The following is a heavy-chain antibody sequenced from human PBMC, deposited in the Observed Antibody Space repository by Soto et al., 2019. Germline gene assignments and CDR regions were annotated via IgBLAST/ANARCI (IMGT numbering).Heavy chain of an antibody. D-gene: IGHD4-17*01. CDR2: ISSSSSYI. V-gene: IGHV3-21*01. Sequence: GGSLRFSCAASGFTFSSYSMNWVRQAPGKGLEWVSSISSSSSYIYYADSVKGRFTISRDNAKNSLYLQMNSLRAEDTAVYYCARTDGDYVASDYWGQGTLVTVSS. CDR1: GFTFSSYS. CDR3: ARTDGDYVASDY. J-gene: IGHJ4*02.